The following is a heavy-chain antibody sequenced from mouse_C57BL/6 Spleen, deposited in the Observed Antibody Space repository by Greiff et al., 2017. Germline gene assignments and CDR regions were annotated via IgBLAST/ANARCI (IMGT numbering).Heavy chain of an antibody. Sequence: EVQGVESGGDLVKPGGSLKLSCAASGFTFSSYGMSWVRQTPDKRLEWVATISSGGSYTYYPDSVKGRVTISRDNAKNTLYLQMSSLKSEDTAMYYCARQGITTVVEGYFDYWGQGTTLTVSS. D-gene: IGHD1-1*01. V-gene: IGHV5-6*01. CDR3: ARQGITTVVEGYFDY. CDR2: ISSGGSYT. CDR1: GFTFSSYG. J-gene: IGHJ2*01.